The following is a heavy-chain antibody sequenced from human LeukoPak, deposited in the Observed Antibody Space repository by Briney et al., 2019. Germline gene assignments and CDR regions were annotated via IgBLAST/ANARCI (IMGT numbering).Heavy chain of an antibody. CDR3: ARDRRYDFWSGYNYFDY. CDR2: IRHDGTDK. CDR1: GFPFSSYA. Sequence: GGSLRLSCAASGFPFSSYAMHWVRQAPGKGLEWVAFIRHDGTDKYYVDSVKGRFTISRDNAKNSLYLQMNSLRAEDTAVYYCARDRRYDFWSGYNYFDYWGQGTLVTISS. D-gene: IGHD3-3*01. J-gene: IGHJ4*02. V-gene: IGHV3-30*02.